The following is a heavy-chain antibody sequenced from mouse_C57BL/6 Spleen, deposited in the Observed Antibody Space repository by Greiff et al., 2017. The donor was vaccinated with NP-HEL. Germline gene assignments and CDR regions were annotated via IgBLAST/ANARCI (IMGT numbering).Heavy chain of an antibody. CDR1: GFTFSDYY. CDR3: ARGDYAFAY. V-gene: IGHV5-12*01. D-gene: IGHD2-4*01. CDR2: ISNGGGST. J-gene: IGHJ3*01. Sequence: EVKLVESGGGLVQPGGSLKLSCAASGFTFSDYYMYWVRQTPEKRLEWVAYISNGGGSTYYPDTVKGRFTISRDNAKNTLYLQMSRLKSEDTAMYYCARGDYAFAYWGQGTLVTVSA.